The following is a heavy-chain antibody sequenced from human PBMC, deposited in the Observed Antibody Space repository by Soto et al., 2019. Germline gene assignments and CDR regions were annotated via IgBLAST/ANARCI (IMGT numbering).Heavy chain of an antibody. J-gene: IGHJ5*02. D-gene: IGHD2-21*02. V-gene: IGHV4-34*01. CDR2: INHSGST. CDR1: GGSFSGYY. Sequence: PSETLSLTCAVYGGSFSGYYWTWIRQPPGTGLEWIGEINHSGSTNYNPSLKSRVTISVDTSKNQFSLKLTSVTAADTAVYYCARGFCGGDADWFDPWGQGTLVTVSS. CDR3: ARGFCGGDADWFDP.